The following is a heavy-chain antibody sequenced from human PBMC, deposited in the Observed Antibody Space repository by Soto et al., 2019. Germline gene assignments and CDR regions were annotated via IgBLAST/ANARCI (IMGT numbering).Heavy chain of an antibody. V-gene: IGHV1-2*02. CDR3: ARDPRIAARPSWFDP. J-gene: IGHJ5*02. D-gene: IGHD6-6*01. Sequence: ASVKVSCKASGYTFTGYYMHWVRQAPGQGLEWMGWINPNSGGTNYAQKFQGRVTMTRDTSISTAYMELSRLRSDDTAVYYCARDPRIAARPSWFDPWGQGTLVTVSS. CDR2: INPNSGGT. CDR1: GYTFTGYY.